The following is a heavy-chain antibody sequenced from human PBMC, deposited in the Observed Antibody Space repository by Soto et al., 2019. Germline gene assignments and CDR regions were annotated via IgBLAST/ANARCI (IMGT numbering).Heavy chain of an antibody. J-gene: IGHJ4*02. CDR3: ARQAARNYIDS. Sequence: LRLSCVASGFTFSDYSMSWIRQAPGKGLEWLAFIDSRGRTLSYADSVKGRFTISRDNAENSLYLQMDSLRADDTAVYYCARQAARNYIDSWGQGNSVTVSS. V-gene: IGHV3-11*01. CDR1: GFTFSDYS. D-gene: IGHD6-6*01. CDR2: IDSRGRTL.